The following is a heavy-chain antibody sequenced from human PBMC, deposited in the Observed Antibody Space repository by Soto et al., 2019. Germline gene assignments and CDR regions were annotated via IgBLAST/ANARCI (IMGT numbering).Heavy chain of an antibody. CDR2: IYYSGST. D-gene: IGHD3-9*01. J-gene: IGHJ6*02. CDR1: GGSISSSSYY. V-gene: IGHV4-39*01. Sequence: SETLSLTCTVSGGSISSSSYYWGWIRQPPGKGLEWIGSIYYSGSTYYNPSLKSRVTISVDTSKNQFSLKLSSVTAADTAVYYCASWSLVIIPYGMDVWGQGTTVTVSS. CDR3: ASWSLVIIPYGMDV.